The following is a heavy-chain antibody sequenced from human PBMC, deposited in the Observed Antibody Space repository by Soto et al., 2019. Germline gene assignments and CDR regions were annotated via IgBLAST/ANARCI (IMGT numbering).Heavy chain of an antibody. V-gene: IGHV3-7*01. CDR3: AGCGFIVGTNWYFDL. Sequence: EAQLVESGGGLVQPGGSLRLSCAASGFTFSSYWMSWVRQAPGKGLERVANIKQDGNEESYVDSVKGRFTISRDNTENSLFLRMNGLRAEDAAVYCCAGCGFIVGTNWYFDLWGRGTLVTVSS. J-gene: IGHJ2*01. CDR1: GFTFSSYW. D-gene: IGHD1-26*01. CDR2: IKQDGNEE.